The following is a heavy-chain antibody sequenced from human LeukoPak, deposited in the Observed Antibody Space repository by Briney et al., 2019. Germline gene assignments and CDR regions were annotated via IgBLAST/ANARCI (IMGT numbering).Heavy chain of an antibody. J-gene: IGHJ4*02. CDR2: IYYSGIT. V-gene: IGHV4-59*08. CDR3: ARHLHSGSYFYFDS. D-gene: IGHD1-26*01. CDR1: GGSISNYY. Sequence: SGTLSLTCTVSGGSISNYYWSWIRQPTGKGLEWIGYIYYSGITNYNPSLKSRVTISVDTSKNQLSLKLSSLTAADTAVYFCARHLHSGSYFYFDSWGQGTLVTVSS.